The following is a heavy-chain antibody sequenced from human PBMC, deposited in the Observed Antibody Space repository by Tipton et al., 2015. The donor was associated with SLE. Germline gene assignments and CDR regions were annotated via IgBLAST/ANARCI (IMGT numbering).Heavy chain of an antibody. V-gene: IGHV4-59*01. Sequence: TLSLTCAVSGGSIRGYWWNWIRQPPGKGLEWIGFIYDTGSADYNPSLKSRATFSVDTSKNQFSLKLTSVTAADTAVYYCARVGSYFDLWGQGTLVTVSS. J-gene: IGHJ5*02. CDR2: IYDTGSA. CDR1: GGSIRGYW. CDR3: ARVGSYFDL. D-gene: IGHD3-10*01.